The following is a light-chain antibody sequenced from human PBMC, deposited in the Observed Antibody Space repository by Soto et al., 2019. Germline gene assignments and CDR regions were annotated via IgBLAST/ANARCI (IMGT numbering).Light chain of an antibody. CDR1: QDIRNE. J-gene: IGKJ1*01. CDR2: AAS. CDR3: LQDYNYPRT. V-gene: IGKV1-6*02. Sequence: IQMTQSPSSLSAAVGDRVTITCRASQDIRNELGWYQQKPGKAPNLLIYAASSLHTGVPSRFSGSGSGSYFTLTISGLQPDDFATYYCLQDYNYPRTFGRGTKVEVK.